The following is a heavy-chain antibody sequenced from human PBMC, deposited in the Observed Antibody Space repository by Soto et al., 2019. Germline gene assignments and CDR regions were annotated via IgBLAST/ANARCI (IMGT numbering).Heavy chain of an antibody. CDR2: IYPGDSDI. Sequence: GVSMKDSCRGAAWRSFKYGSGWVRKKTGKGLEWMGIIYPGDSDIRYSPSFQGQVTISADTSISTAYLQWSSLKASDTAIYYCARRRGSGSDYYYNYGMGGWVHGTTVTV. CDR1: AWRSFKYG. J-gene: IGHJ6*02. CDR3: ARRRGSGSDYYYNYGMGG. V-gene: IGHV5-51*01. D-gene: IGHD1-26*01.